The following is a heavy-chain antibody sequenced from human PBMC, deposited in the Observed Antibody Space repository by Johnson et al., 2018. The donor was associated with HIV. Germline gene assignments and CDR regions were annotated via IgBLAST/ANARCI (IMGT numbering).Heavy chain of an antibody. D-gene: IGHD3-3*01. J-gene: IGHJ3*02. Sequence: QVQLVESGGGVVQPGRSLRLSCAASGFTFSSYAMHWVRQAPGKGLELVAVISYDGSNKYYADSVKGRFTISRDNSKNTLYLQMNSLRAEDTAVYYCARDIAYYDFWSGELGPRGAFDIWGQGTMVTVSS. CDR3: ARDIAYYDFWSGELGPRGAFDI. CDR1: GFTFSSYA. CDR2: ISYDGSNK. V-gene: IGHV3-30*04.